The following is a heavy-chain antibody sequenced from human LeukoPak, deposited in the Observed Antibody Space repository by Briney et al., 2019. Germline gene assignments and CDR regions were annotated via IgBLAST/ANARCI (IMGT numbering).Heavy chain of an antibody. CDR2: ISYSGAST. D-gene: IGHD4-17*01. Sequence: GGSLRLSCVASGFTFSSYAMSWFRQTPGKGLEWVAGISYSGASTYYADSVKGRFILSRDNSKNTLYLQMNSLRAEDTAVYYCAKLTVGARTTVTTGSFDYWGQGTLVTVSS. CDR3: AKLTVGARTTVTTGSFDY. V-gene: IGHV3-23*01. CDR1: GFTFSSYA. J-gene: IGHJ4*02.